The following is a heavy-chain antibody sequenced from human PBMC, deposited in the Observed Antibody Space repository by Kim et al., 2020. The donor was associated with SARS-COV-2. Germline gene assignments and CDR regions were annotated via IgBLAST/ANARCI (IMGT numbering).Heavy chain of an antibody. D-gene: IGHD6-19*01. CDR3: ARAVAGTGYYYYYGMDV. J-gene: IGHJ6*02. CDR1: GGTFSSYA. CDR2: IIPILGIA. Sequence: SVKVSCKASGGTFSSYAISWVRQAPGQGLEWMGRIIPILGIANYAQKFQGRVTITADKSTSTAYMELSSLRSEDTAVYYCARAVAGTGYYYYYGMDVWGQGTTVTVSS. V-gene: IGHV1-69*04.